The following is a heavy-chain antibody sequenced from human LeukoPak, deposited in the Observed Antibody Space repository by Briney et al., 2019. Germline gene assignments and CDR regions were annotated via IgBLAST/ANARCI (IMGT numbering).Heavy chain of an antibody. J-gene: IGHJ4*02. V-gene: IGHV1-18*01. CDR1: GYTFTSFG. D-gene: IGHD3-22*01. Sequence: ASVKVSCKASGYTFTSFGISWVRQAPGQGLEWVGWINTYDGSTKYAQKLQDRVTMTTDTSTNTAYMELGSLSSDDAAVYYCARDIYYYDTTDPKIRSDYWGQGTLVTVSS. CDR2: INTYDGST. CDR3: ARDIYYYDTTDPKIRSDY.